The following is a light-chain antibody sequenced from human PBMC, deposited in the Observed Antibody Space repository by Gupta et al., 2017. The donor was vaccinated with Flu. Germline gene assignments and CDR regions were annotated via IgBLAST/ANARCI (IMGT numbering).Light chain of an antibody. CDR2: SNS. Sequence: RVTISCSGSSSNIGSNYVYWYQQLPGAAPKLLIHSNSQRPSGVPDRFSGSKSGTSASLAISGLRSEDEADYDCGAWDDSLSAGVFGGGTKVTVL. J-gene: IGLJ3*02. CDR3: GAWDDSLSAGV. CDR1: SSNIGSNY. V-gene: IGLV1-47*02.